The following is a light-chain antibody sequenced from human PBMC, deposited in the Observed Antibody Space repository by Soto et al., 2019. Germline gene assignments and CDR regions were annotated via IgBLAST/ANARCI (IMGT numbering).Light chain of an antibody. CDR1: QTVDTNY. Sequence: IVLTQSPGTLPLSPGERATLSCRASQTVDTNYLAWYQQIPGQAPRLLIYGASTRATGIPDRFSGSGSGTDFTLTISRLDPEDSAVYYCQQRSNWPPITFGQGTRLEIK. V-gene: IGKV3D-20*02. J-gene: IGKJ5*01. CDR3: QQRSNWPPIT. CDR2: GAS.